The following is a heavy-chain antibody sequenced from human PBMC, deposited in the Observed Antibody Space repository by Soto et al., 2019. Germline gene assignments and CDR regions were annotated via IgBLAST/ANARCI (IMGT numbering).Heavy chain of an antibody. CDR3: ARDAPKILAKNGMDV. CDR2: ISAYNGNT. Sequence: QVQLVQSGAEVKKPGASVKVSCKASGYTFTSFGITWVRQPPGQGLEGMGWISAYNGNTNYAQKLQGRVTMTTDTSTSTAYMELRSLRSDDTAVYYCARDAPKILAKNGMDVWGQGTTVTVSS. D-gene: IGHD3-3*02. V-gene: IGHV1-18*01. J-gene: IGHJ6*02. CDR1: GYTFTSFG.